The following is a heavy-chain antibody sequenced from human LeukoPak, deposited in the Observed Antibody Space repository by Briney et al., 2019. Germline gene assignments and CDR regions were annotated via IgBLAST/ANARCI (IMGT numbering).Heavy chain of an antibody. CDR3: ARGGVTIFGVVNNWFDP. D-gene: IGHD3-3*01. Sequence: ASETLSLTCTVSGGSISSSSYYWGWIRQPPGKGLEWIGSIYYSGSTYYNPSLKSRVTISVDTPKNQFSLKLSSVTAADTAVYYCARGGVTIFGVVNNWFDPWGQGTLVTVSS. CDR2: IYYSGST. CDR1: GGSISSSSYY. J-gene: IGHJ5*02. V-gene: IGHV4-39*07.